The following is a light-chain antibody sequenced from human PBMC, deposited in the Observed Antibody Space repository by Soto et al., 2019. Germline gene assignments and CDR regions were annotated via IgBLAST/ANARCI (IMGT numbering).Light chain of an antibody. CDR2: GVS. CDR1: SSDVGGYNY. V-gene: IGLV2-14*03. J-gene: IGLJ2*01. CDR3: SSYTGSSTQI. Sequence: QSALTQPASVSGSPGQSITISCTGTSSDVGGYNYVSWYQHHPGKAPELMIYGVSNRPSGVSNRFSGSKSGNTASLTISGLQAEDEADYYCSSYTGSSTQIFGGGTKLTVL.